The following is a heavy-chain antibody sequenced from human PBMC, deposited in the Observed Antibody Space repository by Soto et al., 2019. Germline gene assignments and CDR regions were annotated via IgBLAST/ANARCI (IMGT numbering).Heavy chain of an antibody. CDR1: GFTVSSNY. Sequence: GGSLRLSCAASGFTVSSNYMSWVRQAPGKGLEWVSVIYSGGSTYYADSVKGRFTISRDNSKNTLYLQMNSLRAEDTAVYYCASSQSPADFDYWGQGTLVTVSS. CDR2: IYSGGST. V-gene: IGHV3-53*01. J-gene: IGHJ4*02. CDR3: ASSQSPADFDY.